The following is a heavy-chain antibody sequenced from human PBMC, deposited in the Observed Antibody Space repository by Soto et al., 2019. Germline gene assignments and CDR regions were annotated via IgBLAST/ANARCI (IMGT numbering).Heavy chain of an antibody. Sequence: CPRLSCAACGFSLRDYDMTWSLQTPGKGLEWVSYISSSGSTIYYADSVKGRFTISRDNAKNSLYLQMNSLRAEDTAVYYCARDAPSRYCSGGSWSQHFDNWGQGTLLTVSS. CDR1: GFSLRDYD. CDR3: ARDAPSRYCSGGSWSQHFDN. V-gene: IGHV3-11*01. J-gene: IGHJ4*02. D-gene: IGHD2-15*01. CDR2: ISSSGSTI.